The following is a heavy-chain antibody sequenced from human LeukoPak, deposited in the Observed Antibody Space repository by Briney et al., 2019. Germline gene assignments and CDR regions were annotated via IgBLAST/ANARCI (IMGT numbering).Heavy chain of an antibody. J-gene: IGHJ5*02. D-gene: IGHD3-22*01. Sequence: PSQTWSLTCTVSGGSVSSGDYYWSWIRQPPGKGLEWIAYMYYSGSTYYNPSLKSRVTMSADTSKNQLSLKLSSVTAADTAVYYCARPYYYDSRIDPWGQGILVTVSS. CDR3: ARPYYYDSRIDP. V-gene: IGHV4-30-4*01. CDR1: GGSVSSGDYY. CDR2: MYYSGST.